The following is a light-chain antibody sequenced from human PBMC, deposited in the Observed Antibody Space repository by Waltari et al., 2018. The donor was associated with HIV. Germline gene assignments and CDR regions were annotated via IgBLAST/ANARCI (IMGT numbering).Light chain of an antibody. CDR3: QQYNDWPPFYT. CDR1: QTLNSN. CDR2: GAS. V-gene: IGKV3-15*01. J-gene: IGKJ2*01. Sequence: EIVMTQSPATLSVSPGERATLSCRANQTLNSNSACYQQTPGQAPRLVIFGASTRATGFPARFSGSGSGTDFTLTISSLQSEDFAVYYCQQYNDWPPFYTFGQGTKLEIK.